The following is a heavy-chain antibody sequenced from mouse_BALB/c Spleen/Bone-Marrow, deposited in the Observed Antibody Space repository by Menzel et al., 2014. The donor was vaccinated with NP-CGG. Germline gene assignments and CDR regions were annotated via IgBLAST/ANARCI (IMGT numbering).Heavy chain of an antibody. Sequence: EVQLVESGGGLVQPGGSLRISCAASGFTFSSYGMSWVRQTPDKRLDLVATINSNGGSTYYPDSVKGRFTISRDNAKNTLYLQMSSLKPEDTAMYYCGRDNYYDYDGFAYWGQGTLVTVSA. V-gene: IGHV5-6-3*01. D-gene: IGHD2-4*01. J-gene: IGHJ3*01. CDR2: INSNGGST. CDR1: GFTFSSYG. CDR3: GRDNYYDYDGFAY.